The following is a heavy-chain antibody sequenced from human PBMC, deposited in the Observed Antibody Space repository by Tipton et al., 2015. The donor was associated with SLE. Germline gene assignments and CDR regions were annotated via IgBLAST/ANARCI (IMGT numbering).Heavy chain of an antibody. J-gene: IGHJ4*02. Sequence: TLSLTCTVSGGSIGSRSHYWGWIRQIPGKGLEWIGSIYYSGGTYYNPSLKSRVTISVDTSKNQFSLKLSSVTAADTAVYYCARTTVPAGFDSWGQGTLATVSS. CDR1: GGSIGSRSHY. CDR2: IYYSGGT. V-gene: IGHV4-39*01. CDR3: ARTTVPAGFDS. D-gene: IGHD1-1*01.